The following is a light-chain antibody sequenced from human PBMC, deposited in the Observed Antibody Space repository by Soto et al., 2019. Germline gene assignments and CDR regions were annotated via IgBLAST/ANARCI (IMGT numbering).Light chain of an antibody. J-gene: IGLJ2*01. V-gene: IGLV2-14*01. Sequence: QSALTQPASVSGSPGQSVSISCTGSTSDVGAYNYVAWYQHKPGKAPRLLIYEVDHRPSGISPRFSGSKSGNTASLTISGLQTDDEADYYCSSYTFINTAVFGGGTKLTVL. CDR1: TSDVGAYNY. CDR2: EVD. CDR3: SSYTFINTAV.